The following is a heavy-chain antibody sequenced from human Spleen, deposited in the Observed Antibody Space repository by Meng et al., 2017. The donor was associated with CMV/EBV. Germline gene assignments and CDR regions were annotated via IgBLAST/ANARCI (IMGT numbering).Heavy chain of an antibody. CDR2: IKQDGSEK. Sequence: SGFSISSYWMSWVRQAPGKGLEWVANIKQDGSEKYYVDSVKGRFTISRDNAKNSLYLQMNSLRAEDTAVYYCASSKYQLLWGWFDPWGQGTLVTVSS. CDR1: GFSISSYW. D-gene: IGHD2-2*01. J-gene: IGHJ5*02. V-gene: IGHV3-7*01. CDR3: ASSKYQLLWGWFDP.